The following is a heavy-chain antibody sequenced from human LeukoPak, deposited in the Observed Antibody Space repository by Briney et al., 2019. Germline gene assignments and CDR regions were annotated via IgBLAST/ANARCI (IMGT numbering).Heavy chain of an antibody. CDR3: TRSPDIDILTGYSRYYFDY. CDR1: GYSFTSYW. J-gene: IGHJ4*02. CDR2: IYPGDSDT. D-gene: IGHD3-9*01. V-gene: IGHV5-51*01. Sequence: GESLKISCKGSGYSFTSYWIGWVRQMPGKGLEWMGIIYPGDSDTRYSPSFQGQVTLSADKSISTAYLQWNSLKASDNAIYYCTRSPDIDILTGYSRYYFDYWGQGTLVTVCS.